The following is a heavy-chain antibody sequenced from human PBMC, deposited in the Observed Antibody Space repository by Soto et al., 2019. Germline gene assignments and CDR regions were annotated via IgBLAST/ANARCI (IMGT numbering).Heavy chain of an antibody. CDR1: GYTFTSYD. V-gene: IGHV1-8*01. CDR3: ARSSGWYNYYYYYYMDV. CDR2: MNPNSGNT. J-gene: IGHJ6*03. Sequence: ASVKVSCEASGYTFTSYDINWVRQATGQGLEWMGWMNPNSGNTGYAQKFQGRVTMTRNTSISTAYMELSSLRSEDTAVYYCARSSGWYNYYYYYYMDVWGKGTTVTVSS. D-gene: IGHD6-19*01.